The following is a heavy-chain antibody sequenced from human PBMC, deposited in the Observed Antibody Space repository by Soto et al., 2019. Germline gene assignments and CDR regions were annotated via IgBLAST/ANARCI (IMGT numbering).Heavy chain of an antibody. Sequence: GGSLRLSCAASGFTFSSYSLNWVRQAPGKGLEWLSYISSGSSTIYYADSVRGRFTISRDNSRNTLFLQMNSLRAEDTAVYYCARDYYKYYDSSGYYRSPAYWGQGTLVTVSS. J-gene: IGHJ4*02. CDR3: ARDYYKYYDSSGYYRSPAY. CDR1: GFTFSSYS. V-gene: IGHV3-48*01. D-gene: IGHD3-22*01. CDR2: ISSGSSTI.